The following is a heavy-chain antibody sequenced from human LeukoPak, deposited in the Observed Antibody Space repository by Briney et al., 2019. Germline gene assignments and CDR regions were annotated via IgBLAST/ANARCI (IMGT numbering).Heavy chain of an antibody. Sequence: ASVKVSCKVSGYTLTELSMHWVRQAPGQGLEWMGIINPSGGSTSYAQKFQGRVTMTRDTSTSTVYMELSSLRSEDTAVYYRARDPNYYDSSGYFPQWGQGTLVTVSS. J-gene: IGHJ4*02. V-gene: IGHV1-46*01. CDR3: ARDPNYYDSSGYFPQ. D-gene: IGHD3-22*01. CDR1: GYTLTELS. CDR2: INPSGGST.